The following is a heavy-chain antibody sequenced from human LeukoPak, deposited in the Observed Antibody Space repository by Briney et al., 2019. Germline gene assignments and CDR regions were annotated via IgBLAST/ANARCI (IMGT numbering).Heavy chain of an antibody. CDR1: GFTFSSYS. CDR2: ISSSSSYI. J-gene: IGHJ4*02. CDR3: ARSRRGWELLSY. Sequence: GGSLRLSCAASGFTFSSYSMNWVRQAPGKGLEWASSISSSSSYIYYADSVKGRFTISRDNAKNSLYLQMNSLRAEDTAVYYCARSRRGWELLSYWGQGTLVTVSS. D-gene: IGHD1-26*01. V-gene: IGHV3-21*01.